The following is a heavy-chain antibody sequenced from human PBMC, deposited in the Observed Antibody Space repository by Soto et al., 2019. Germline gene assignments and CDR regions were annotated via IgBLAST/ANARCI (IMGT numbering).Heavy chain of an antibody. CDR1: GFTFSSYA. CDR3: AKVPYYDFWSGFRGNWFDP. D-gene: IGHD3-3*01. Sequence: GVSLRLSCAAAGFTFSSYAMRWVRQAPGKGLEWVSAISGSGGSTYYADSVKGRFTISRDNSKNTLYLQMNSLRAEDTAVYYCAKVPYYDFWSGFRGNWFDPWGQGTLVTVSS. J-gene: IGHJ5*02. V-gene: IGHV3-23*01. CDR2: ISGSGGST.